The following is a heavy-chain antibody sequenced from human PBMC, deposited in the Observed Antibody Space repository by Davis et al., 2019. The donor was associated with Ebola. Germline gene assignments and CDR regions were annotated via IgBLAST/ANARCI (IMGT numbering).Heavy chain of an antibody. CDR1: GFTFRDFW. D-gene: IGHD4-17*01. Sequence: GESLKISCAASGFTFRDFWMDWVRQAPGGGLEWVANIKHDGSEKSYVDSVKGRFTISRDNAKNSLYLQLNNLRAEDTAVYYCARGGDYGDYGYWGQGTLVTVSS. V-gene: IGHV3-7*01. J-gene: IGHJ4*02. CDR2: IKHDGSEK. CDR3: ARGGDYGDYGY.